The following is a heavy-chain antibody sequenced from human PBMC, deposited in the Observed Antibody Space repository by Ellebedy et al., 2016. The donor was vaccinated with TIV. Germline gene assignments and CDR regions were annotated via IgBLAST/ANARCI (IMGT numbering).Heavy chain of an antibody. Sequence: MPSETLSLTCTVSGGSISSSSYYWSWIRQPPGKGLEWIGYIYDSGNTNYNPSLKSRITMSVDTSKNQFFLNLSSVTAADTAVYYCARLWSGYSGYYFDFWGQGALVTVSS. V-gene: IGHV4-61*01. CDR1: GGSISSSSYY. CDR2: IYDSGNT. CDR3: ARLWSGYSGYYFDF. J-gene: IGHJ4*02. D-gene: IGHD3-3*01.